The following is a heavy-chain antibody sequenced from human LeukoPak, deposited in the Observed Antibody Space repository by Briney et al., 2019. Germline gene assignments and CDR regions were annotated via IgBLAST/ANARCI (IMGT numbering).Heavy chain of an antibody. D-gene: IGHD6-13*01. Sequence: PSETLSLTCTVSGGSITDTSYFWGWIRQPPGKGLEWIGSIYYRGNTYYSPSLKSRVTLFVDTSKNQFSQKLSSVTAADTAIYYCARRKVAAEIDYWGQGTLVTISS. CDR1: GGSITDTSYF. CDR3: ARRKVAAEIDY. V-gene: IGHV4-39*01. J-gene: IGHJ4*02. CDR2: IYYRGNT.